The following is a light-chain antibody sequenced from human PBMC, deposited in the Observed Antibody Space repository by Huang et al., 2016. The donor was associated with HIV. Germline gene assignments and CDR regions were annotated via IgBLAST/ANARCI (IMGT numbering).Light chain of an antibody. CDR1: TGISNS. CDR2: GAS. CDR3: QQYFSALWT. V-gene: IGKV1-NL1*01. J-gene: IGKJ1*01. Sequence: QMTQCTSSLSPSVADRVTIPCRASTGISNSLAWFQHKTGKPPRLLVSGASKLESGVLSRCSGSGSGTDYTLTISSLQPEDFATYYCQQYFSALWTFGQGTKV.